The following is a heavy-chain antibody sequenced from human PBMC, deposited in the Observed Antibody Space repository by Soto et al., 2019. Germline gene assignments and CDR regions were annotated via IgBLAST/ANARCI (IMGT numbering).Heavy chain of an antibody. CDR3: ARSRIAVADTSGGWFDP. Sequence: QVQLVQSGAEVKKPGSSVKVSCKASGGTFSSYAISWVRQAPGQGLEWMGGIIPIFGTANYAQKFQGRVTITADESTSTAYMELSSLRSEDTAVYYCARSRIAVADTSGGWFDPWGQGTLVTVSS. CDR2: IIPIFGTA. V-gene: IGHV1-69*01. CDR1: GGTFSSYA. J-gene: IGHJ5*02. D-gene: IGHD6-19*01.